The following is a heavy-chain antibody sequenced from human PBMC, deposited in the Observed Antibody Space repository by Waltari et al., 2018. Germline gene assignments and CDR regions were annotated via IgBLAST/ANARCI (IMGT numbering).Heavy chain of an antibody. V-gene: IGHV4-59*01. D-gene: IGHD7-27*01. J-gene: IGHJ4*02. CDR2: IYYSGST. CDR1: GGSISSYY. Sequence: QVQLQESGPGLVTPSETLSLTCSVSGGSISSYYWSWIRQPPGKGLEWIGYIYYSGSTNYNPSLKSRVTISVDTSKNQFSLKLSSVTAADTAVYYCASATGAGIDYWGQGTLVTVSS. CDR3: ASATGAGIDY.